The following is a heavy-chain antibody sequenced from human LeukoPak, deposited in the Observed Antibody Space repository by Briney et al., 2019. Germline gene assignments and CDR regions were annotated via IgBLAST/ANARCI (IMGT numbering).Heavy chain of an antibody. J-gene: IGHJ5*02. Sequence: GRSQSLPCVASRLFLRRQWLREVPQASARGLEQVANIGKDGSGNQYVDSVEGRFHISRDNAKISLYVQMNSLRADDTVVYYCARHLDYYAADQWGQGTLVTVSS. V-gene: IGHV3-7*01. D-gene: IGHD2-2*01. CDR1: RLFLRRQW. CDR2: IGKDGSGN. CDR3: ARHLDYYAADQ.